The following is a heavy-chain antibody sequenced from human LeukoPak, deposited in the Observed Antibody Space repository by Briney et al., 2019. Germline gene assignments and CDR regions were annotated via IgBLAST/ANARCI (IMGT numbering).Heavy chain of an antibody. D-gene: IGHD1-1*01. CDR2: IGGSGSDT. CDR1: GFTFSDDY. Sequence: GGSLRLSCAASGFTFSDDYMTWIRQVPGKGLESIAYIGGSGSDTNYADSVRGRFTISRDNARSSLFLQMNSLTAEDSAVYFCVRHTRTAGFWGQGALVTVSS. CDR3: VRHTRTAGF. J-gene: IGHJ4*02. V-gene: IGHV3-11*06.